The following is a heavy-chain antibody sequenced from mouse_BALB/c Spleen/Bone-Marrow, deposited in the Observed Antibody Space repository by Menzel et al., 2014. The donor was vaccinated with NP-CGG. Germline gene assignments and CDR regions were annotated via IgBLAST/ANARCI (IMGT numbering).Heavy chain of an antibody. D-gene: IGHD1-1*01. V-gene: IGHV4-1*02. Sequence: VQLKESGGGLAQPGGSLKLSCAASGFDFSRYWMSWVRQAPGKGLEWIGEINPDSSTINYTPSLKDKFIISRDNAKNTLYPQMSKVRSEDTALYYCARLSYYGRFAYWGQGTLVTVSA. CDR1: GFDFSRYW. CDR2: INPDSSTI. J-gene: IGHJ3*01. CDR3: ARLSYYGRFAY.